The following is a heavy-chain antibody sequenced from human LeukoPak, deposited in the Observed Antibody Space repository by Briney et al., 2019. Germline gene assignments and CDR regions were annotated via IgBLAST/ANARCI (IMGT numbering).Heavy chain of an antibody. D-gene: IGHD4-11*01. CDR3: ATSNWLRDSNFDS. V-gene: IGHV4-4*07. J-gene: IGHJ4*02. Sequence: PSETLSLTCTVSGGSLSPYYWSWIRQSAGKGLEWIGRIQTSPSRSANYNPSLKSRVTISVDTSKNQFSLKLTSVTAADTAVYYCATSNWLRDSNFDSWGQGTLVTVSS. CDR1: GGSLSPYY. CDR2: IQTSPSRSA.